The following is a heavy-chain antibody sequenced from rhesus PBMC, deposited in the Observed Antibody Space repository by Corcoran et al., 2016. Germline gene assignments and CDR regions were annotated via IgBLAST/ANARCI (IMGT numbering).Heavy chain of an antibody. CDR1: GFTFSSYG. V-gene: IGHV3S5*01. J-gene: IGHJ4*01. Sequence: EVQLVESGGGLVQPGGFLRLSCAASGFTFSSYGMSWVRKDPGKGLGWVSYIMNGGGGTYSADSVKGRFTISRDNSMNTLSLQMNSLRAEDTAVYYCAKDIYWGQGVLVTVSS. CDR2: YIMNGGGGT. CDR3: AKDIY.